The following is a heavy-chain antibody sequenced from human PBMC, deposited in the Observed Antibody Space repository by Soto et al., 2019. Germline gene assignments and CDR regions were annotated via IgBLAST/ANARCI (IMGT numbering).Heavy chain of an antibody. D-gene: IGHD5-12*01. CDR2: IIPIFDTA. CDR3: ARGPYSGYDWANFDY. Sequence: QVQLVQSGAVVKKPGSSVKVSCKASGGTFSSYAISGVRQAPGQGLEWMGGIIPIFDTANYAQKCQGRVTITAHESTNTAYMELSSLRSEDTAVYYCARGPYSGYDWANFDYWGQGTLVTVSS. J-gene: IGHJ4*02. V-gene: IGHV1-69*01. CDR1: GGTFSSYA.